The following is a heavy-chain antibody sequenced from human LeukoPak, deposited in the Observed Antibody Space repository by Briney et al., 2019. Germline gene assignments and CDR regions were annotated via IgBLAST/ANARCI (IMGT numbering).Heavy chain of an antibody. Sequence: GRSLRLSCAASGFTFSSYTMYWVHQAPGKGLEWVAAISYDGSYKYYADTVKGRFTISRDNSKNTLFLQMNSLSDDDTAVYSCARITSFYYFDYWGQGTLVTVSS. J-gene: IGHJ4*02. D-gene: IGHD1-20*01. CDR1: GFTFSSYT. V-gene: IGHV3-30*04. CDR2: ISYDGSYK. CDR3: ARITSFYYFDY.